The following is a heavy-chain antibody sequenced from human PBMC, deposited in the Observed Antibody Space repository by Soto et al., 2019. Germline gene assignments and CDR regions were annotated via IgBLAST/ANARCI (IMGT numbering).Heavy chain of an antibody. CDR1: GFTFSSYA. CDR3: AKEVETVRLGAFAL. V-gene: IGHV3-23*01. Sequence: GGSLRLSCAAPGFTFSSYAMSWVRQAPGKGLEWVSAISGSGGSTYYADSVKGRFTISRDNSKNTLYLQRNSLRAEDTAVYYWAKEVETVRLGAFALWGQGTQGTVSS. J-gene: IGHJ4*02. D-gene: IGHD5-18*01. CDR2: ISGSGGST.